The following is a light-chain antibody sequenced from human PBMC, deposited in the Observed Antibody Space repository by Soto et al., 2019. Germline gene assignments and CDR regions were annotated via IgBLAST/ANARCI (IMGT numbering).Light chain of an antibody. CDR3: CSYAGSTNLVV. CDR1: NSDIGNYNL. Sequence: QSVLTQPASVSGSPGQSITISCTGTNSDIGNYNLVSWYQQHPGKVPKVMIYEVTKRPSGVSNRFSGSKSGNTASLTISGLQAEDEADYYCCSYAGSTNLVVFGGGTKLTVL. CDR2: EVT. J-gene: IGLJ2*01. V-gene: IGLV2-23*02.